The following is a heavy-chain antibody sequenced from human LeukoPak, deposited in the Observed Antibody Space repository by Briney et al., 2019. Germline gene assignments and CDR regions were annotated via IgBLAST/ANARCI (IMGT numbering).Heavy chain of an antibody. CDR1: GFTFSSYS. J-gene: IGHJ5*02. Sequence: GGSLRLSCAASGFTFSSYSMNWVRQAPGKGLEWVSSISSSSSYIYYADSVKGRFTISRDNAKNSLYLQMNSLRAEDTAVYYCARGRLESIIYSGSYFWFDPWGQGTLVTVSS. CDR2: ISSSSSYI. V-gene: IGHV3-21*01. CDR3: ARGRLESIIYSGSYFWFDP. D-gene: IGHD1-26*01.